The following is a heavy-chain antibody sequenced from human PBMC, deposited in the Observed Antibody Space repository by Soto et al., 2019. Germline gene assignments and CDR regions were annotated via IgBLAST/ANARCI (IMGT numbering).Heavy chain of an antibody. V-gene: IGHV3-23*01. J-gene: IGHJ6*02. CDR1: GFTFSSYA. D-gene: IGHD2-2*01. CDR3: AKSRGYCRCTSCYHYYYGMDV. Sequence: PGGSLRLSCAASGFTFSSYAMSWVRQAPGKGLEWVSAISGSGGSTYYADSVKGRFTISRDNSKNTLYLQMNSLRAEDTAVYYVAKSRGYCRCTSCYHYYYGMDVWGQGTTVTVSS. CDR2: ISGSGGST.